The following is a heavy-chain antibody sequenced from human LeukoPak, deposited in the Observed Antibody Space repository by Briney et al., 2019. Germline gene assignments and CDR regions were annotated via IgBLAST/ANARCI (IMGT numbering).Heavy chain of an antibody. CDR1: GGSFSGYY. V-gene: IGHV4-34*01. J-gene: IGHJ4*02. CDR2: INHSGST. CDR3: ATLGYPLDY. Sequence: KPSETLSLTCAVYGGSFSGYYGSWIRQPPGKGLEWIGEINHSGSTNYNPSLKSRVTISVDTSKNQLSLKLSSVTAADTAVYYCATLGYPLDYWGQGTLVTVST. D-gene: IGHD2-15*01.